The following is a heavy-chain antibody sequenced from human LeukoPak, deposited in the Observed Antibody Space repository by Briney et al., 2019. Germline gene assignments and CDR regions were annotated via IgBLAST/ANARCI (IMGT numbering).Heavy chain of an antibody. Sequence: GGSLRLSCAASGFTFSSYAMSWVRQAPGKGLEWVSAISGGDGNTYYADSVKGRFTISRDNSKNTLYLQMNSLRAEDTAVYYCASGAIVATMGSDYWGQGTLVTVSS. J-gene: IGHJ4*02. V-gene: IGHV3-23*01. CDR2: ISGGDGNT. D-gene: IGHD5-12*01. CDR3: ASGAIVATMGSDY. CDR1: GFTFSSYA.